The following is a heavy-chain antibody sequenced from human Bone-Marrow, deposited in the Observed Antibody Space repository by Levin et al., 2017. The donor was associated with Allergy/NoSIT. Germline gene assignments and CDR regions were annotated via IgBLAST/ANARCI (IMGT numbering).Heavy chain of an antibody. CDR3: ARLVVPAFDP. Sequence: PSETLSLTCAVYGGSFSGYYWSWIRQPPGKGLEWIGEINHSGSTNYNPSLKSRVTISVDTSKNQFSLKLSSVTAADTAVYYCARLVVPAFDPWGQGTLVTVSS. CDR1: GGSFSGYY. V-gene: IGHV4-34*01. D-gene: IGHD2-2*01. J-gene: IGHJ5*02. CDR2: INHSGST.